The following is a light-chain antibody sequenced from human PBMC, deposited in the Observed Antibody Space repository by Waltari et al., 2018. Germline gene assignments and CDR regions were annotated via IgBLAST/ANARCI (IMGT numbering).Light chain of an antibody. CDR2: GGP. CDR3: QQHGYSPLYA. J-gene: IGKJ2*01. CDR1: QSVRSEY. Sequence: EIVMTQSPGTLSLSPGERATLSCRASQSVRSEYLSWYQQKPGQAPRLLIYGGPNRAAGIPDRFSGSGSGTDFTLTISRLEPEDFAVYYCQQHGYSPLYAFGQGTKLEIK. V-gene: IGKV3-20*01.